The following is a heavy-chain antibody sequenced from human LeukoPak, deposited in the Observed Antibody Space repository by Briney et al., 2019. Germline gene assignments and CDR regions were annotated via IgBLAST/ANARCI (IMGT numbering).Heavy chain of an antibody. J-gene: IGHJ5*02. CDR1: GGSISSYY. Sequence: SETLSLTCTVSGGSISSYYWSWIPQPAGKGLEGIGRIYSGGSIHYNPSVKSRVSMSVDTSKNQFSLTPSSVTAADTAVYYCARDSGTTGEVKFDPWGQGTLVTVSS. CDR2: IYSGGSI. V-gene: IGHV4-4*07. CDR3: ARDSGTTGEVKFDP. D-gene: IGHD3-10*01.